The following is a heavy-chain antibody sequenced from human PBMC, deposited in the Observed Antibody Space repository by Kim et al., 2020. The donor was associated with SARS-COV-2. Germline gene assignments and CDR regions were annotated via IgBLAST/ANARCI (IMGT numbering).Heavy chain of an antibody. J-gene: IGHJ5*02. CDR1: GGSISSSSYY. CDR2: IYYSGST. V-gene: IGHV4-39*02. D-gene: IGHD2-2*01. Sequence: SETLSLTCTVSGGSISSSSYYWGWIRQPPGKGLEWIGSIYYSGSTYYNPSLKSRVTISVDTSKNQFSLKLSSVTAADTAVYYCAREKLYQLLLYFRGSFDPWGQGTLVTVSS. CDR3: AREKLYQLLLYFRGSFDP.